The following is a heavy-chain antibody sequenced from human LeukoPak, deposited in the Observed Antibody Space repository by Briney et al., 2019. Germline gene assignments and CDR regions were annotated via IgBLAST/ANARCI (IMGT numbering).Heavy chain of an antibody. J-gene: IGHJ4*02. Sequence: GGSLRLSCAASGFTFDDYAMHWVRQAPGKGPEWVSGISWNSGSIGYADSVKGRFTISRDNAKNSLYLQMNSLRAEDTALYYCAKAYYDSSGYLDYWGQGTLVTVSS. D-gene: IGHD3-22*01. CDR2: ISWNSGSI. CDR3: AKAYYDSSGYLDY. V-gene: IGHV3-9*01. CDR1: GFTFDDYA.